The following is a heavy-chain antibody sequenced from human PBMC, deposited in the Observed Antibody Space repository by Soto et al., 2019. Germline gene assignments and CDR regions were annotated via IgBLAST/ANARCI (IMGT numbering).Heavy chain of an antibody. J-gene: IGHJ4*02. V-gene: IGHV4-59*01. CDR3: ARHQLDSCGYYYFDS. CDR1: GGSISSYY. D-gene: IGHD3-22*01. CDR2: IYYSGST. Sequence: QVQLQESGPGLVKPSETLSLTCTVSGGSISSYYWSWIRQPPGKGLEWIGYIYYSGSTNYNHSLKSRVPLSVDTSKNQSSLKLSSVTAAATAVYYCARHQLDSCGYYYFDSWGQGTLVTVSS.